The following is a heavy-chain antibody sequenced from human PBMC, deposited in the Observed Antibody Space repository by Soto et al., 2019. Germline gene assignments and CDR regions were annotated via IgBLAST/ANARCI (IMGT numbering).Heavy chain of an antibody. J-gene: IGHJ4*02. CDR2: ISAYNGNT. CDR3: ARDPGTYYDILTGYSPLDY. Sequence: ASVKVSCKASGYTFTSYGISWVRQAPGQGLEWMGWISAYNGNTNYAQKLQGRVTMTTDTSTSTAYMELRSLRSDDTAVYYCARDPGTYYDILTGYSPLDYWGQGTLVTVSS. D-gene: IGHD3-9*01. V-gene: IGHV1-18*01. CDR1: GYTFTSYG.